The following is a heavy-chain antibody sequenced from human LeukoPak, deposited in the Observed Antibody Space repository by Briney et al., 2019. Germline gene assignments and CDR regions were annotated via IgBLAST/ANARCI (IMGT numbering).Heavy chain of an antibody. J-gene: IGHJ6*02. CDR3: SSQGGGNRYHRGVDV. CDR2: IYDSAST. D-gene: IGHD4-23*01. Sequence: PSETLSLTCAVSGCSINDYYRSWIRQPPGKGLEWIGYIYDSASTKYNPSLKNRLTISVDTSKSQIPLNVNYVTATDTAVYYSSSQGGGNRYHRGVDVWGQGTTVIVSS. CDR1: GCSINDYY. V-gene: IGHV4-59*08.